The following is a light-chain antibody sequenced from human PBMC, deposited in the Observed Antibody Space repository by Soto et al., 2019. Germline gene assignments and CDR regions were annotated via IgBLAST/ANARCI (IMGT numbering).Light chain of an antibody. CDR3: QSYDSSLSGVV. Sequence: QSVLTQPPSVSGAPGQRVTISCTGSSSNIGAGYDVYWYQQPPGTAPKLLISGNSNRPSGVPDRFSGSKSGTSASLAITGGQAEDEADYYCQSYDSSLSGVVFGGGTKLTVL. V-gene: IGLV1-40*01. J-gene: IGLJ2*01. CDR1: SSNIGAGYD. CDR2: GNS.